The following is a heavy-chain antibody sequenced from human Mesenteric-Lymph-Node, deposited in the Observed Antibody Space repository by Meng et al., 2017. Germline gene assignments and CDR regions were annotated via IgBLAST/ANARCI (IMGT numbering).Heavy chain of an antibody. CDR1: GFTFSSYG. CDR2: IWYDGCNK. Sequence: GGSLRLSCAASGFTFSSYGMHWVRQAPGKGLEWVAVIWYDGCNKYYADSAKGRFTISRDNSKNTLYLQMNSLRAEDTALYYCAKVGEWGGSHHNFWFDYWGQGTLVTVSS. D-gene: IGHD3-3*01. CDR3: AKVGEWGGSHHNFWFDY. V-gene: IGHV3-30*02. J-gene: IGHJ4*02.